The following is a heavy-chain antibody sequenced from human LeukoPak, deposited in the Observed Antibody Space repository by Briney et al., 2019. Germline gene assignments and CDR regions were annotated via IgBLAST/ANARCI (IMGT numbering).Heavy chain of an antibody. CDR2: IKQDGSEN. CDR3: ARDQGAAGDY. J-gene: IGHJ4*02. CDR1: GFTFSTYW. Sequence: GGSLRLSCAASGFTFSTYWMTWVREAPGKGREWVANIKQDGSENYYVDSVKGRFTISRDNAKNSLYLQMNSLRADDTAVYYCARDQGAAGDYWGQGTLVTVSS. V-gene: IGHV3-7*01. D-gene: IGHD6-13*01.